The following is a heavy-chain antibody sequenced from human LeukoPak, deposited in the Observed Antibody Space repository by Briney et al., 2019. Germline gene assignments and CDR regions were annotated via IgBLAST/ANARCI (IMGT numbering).Heavy chain of an antibody. D-gene: IGHD3-22*01. V-gene: IGHV3-48*02. J-gene: IGHJ4*02. CDR3: ARGGPYYYDSSGSFHY. CDR1: GFTFSSYS. CDR2: ISSSSSTI. Sequence: PGGSLRLSCADSGFTFSSYSMNRVRQAPGKGLEWASYISSSSSTIYYADSVKGRFTISRDNAKNSLYLQMNSLRDEDTAVYYCARGGPYYYDSSGSFHYWGQGTLVTVSS.